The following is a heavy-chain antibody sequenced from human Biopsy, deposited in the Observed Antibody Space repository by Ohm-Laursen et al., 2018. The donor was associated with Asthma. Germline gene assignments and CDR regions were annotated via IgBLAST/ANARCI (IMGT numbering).Heavy chain of an antibody. J-gene: IGHJ5*02. D-gene: IGHD6-13*01. V-gene: IGHV1-2*06. CDR1: GYTFIGCH. Sequence: ASVKVSCQASGYTFIGCHIHWMRQAPGQGLEWMGRISPNSGGTNYAQKFQGRVTMTRDTSISTAYMEVSRLRSDDTSVYYCARGQKSAGDRWFDPWGQGTLVTVSS. CDR3: ARGQKSAGDRWFDP. CDR2: ISPNSGGT.